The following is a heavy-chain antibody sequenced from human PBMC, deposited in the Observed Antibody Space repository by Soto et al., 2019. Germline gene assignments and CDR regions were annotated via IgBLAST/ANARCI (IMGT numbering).Heavy chain of an antibody. V-gene: IGHV3-66*01. Sequence: GGSLRLSCAVSGFTVSRNYMSWVRQAPGKGLEWVSVIYSGGSTYYADSVKGRFTISRDNSKNTLYLQMNSLRAEDTAVYYCAREGSNYDILTGYYKEADYWGQGT. D-gene: IGHD3-9*01. CDR3: AREGSNYDILTGYYKEADY. J-gene: IGHJ4*02. CDR2: IYSGGST. CDR1: GFTVSRNY.